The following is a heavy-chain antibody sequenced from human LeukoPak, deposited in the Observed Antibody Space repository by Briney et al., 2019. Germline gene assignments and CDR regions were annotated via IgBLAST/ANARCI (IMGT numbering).Heavy chain of an antibody. J-gene: IGHJ6*03. CDR1: GYTFTNYY. V-gene: IGHV1-46*01. CDR2: INPSGGST. CDR3: ARENSIAVAGTGLYYYYYYMDV. D-gene: IGHD6-19*01. Sequence: RASVKVSCKASGYTFTNYYMHWVRQAPGQGLEWMGIINPSGGSTSYAQKFQGRVTMTRDTSTSTVYMELSSLRSEDTAVYYCARENSIAVAGTGLYYYYYYMDVWGKGTTVTVSS.